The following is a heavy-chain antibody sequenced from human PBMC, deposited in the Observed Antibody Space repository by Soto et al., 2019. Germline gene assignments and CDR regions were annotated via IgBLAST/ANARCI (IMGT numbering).Heavy chain of an antibody. CDR3: ARDLGGSYYAPVDY. D-gene: IGHD1-26*01. CDR1: GYTFPSYG. J-gene: IGHJ4*02. Sequence: QVQLVQSGAEVKKPGASVKVSCKASGYTFPSYGISWVRQAPGQGLEWMGWISAYNGNTKYAQKLQGRVTMTTDTSTGTANRELRRRRSDETAVYYCARDLGGSYYAPVDYWGQGTLVTVSS. V-gene: IGHV1-18*01. CDR2: ISAYNGNT.